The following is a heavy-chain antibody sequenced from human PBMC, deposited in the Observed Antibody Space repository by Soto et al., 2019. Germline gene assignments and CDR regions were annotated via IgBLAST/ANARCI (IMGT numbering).Heavy chain of an antibody. CDR3: RSCPRSGYDGYFDY. Sequence: QVQLVESGGGVVQPGRALRLSCAASGFTFSSYGMHWVRQAPGKGLEWVAVISYDGSNKYYADSVKGRFTISRDNSKNTLYLQMNSLRAEDTAVYYCRSCPRSGYDGYFDYWSQGTLVTVSS. D-gene: IGHD5-12*01. CDR1: GFTFSSYG. V-gene: IGHV3-30*03. J-gene: IGHJ4*02. CDR2: ISYDGSNK.